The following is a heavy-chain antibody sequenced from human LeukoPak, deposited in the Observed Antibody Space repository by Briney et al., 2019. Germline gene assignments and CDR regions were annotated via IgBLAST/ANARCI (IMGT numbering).Heavy chain of an antibody. CDR1: GYTFTGYY. CDR2: INPNSGGT. D-gene: IGHD4-17*01. CDR3: ARDRHTVTTDLGY. V-gene: IGHV1-2*06. Sequence: ASVKVSCEASGYTFTGYYMHWVRQAPGQGLEWLGRINPNSGGTNYAQKFQGRVTMTRDTSISTAYMELSRLRSDDTAEYYCARDRHTVTTDLGYWGQGTLVTVSS. J-gene: IGHJ4*02.